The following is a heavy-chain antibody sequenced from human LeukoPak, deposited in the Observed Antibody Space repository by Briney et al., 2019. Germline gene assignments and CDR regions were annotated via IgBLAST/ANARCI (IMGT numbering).Heavy chain of an antibody. Sequence: ASVKVSCTASGFTFTNYYMHWVRQAPGQGLEWMGIINPSGSYTSYAQKFQGRVTMTSDTSTSTVYMKLSSLRSEDTAIYYCARDNSGGSTWWFDPWGQGTLVTVSS. CDR3: ARDNSGGSTWWFDP. J-gene: IGHJ5*02. V-gene: IGHV1-46*01. D-gene: IGHD2-15*01. CDR2: INPSGSYT. CDR1: GFTFTNYY.